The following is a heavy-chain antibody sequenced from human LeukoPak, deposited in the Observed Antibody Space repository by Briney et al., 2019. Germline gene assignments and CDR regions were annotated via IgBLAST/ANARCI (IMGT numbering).Heavy chain of an antibody. J-gene: IGHJ4*02. Sequence: PGGSLRLSCAASGFTFSSYAMGWVRQAPGKGLEWVSSISGSGAGTYYADSVKGRCTISRDNSKNTLYLQMNSLRAEDTAVYYCASARGYCSGGSCYSDYWGQGTLVTVSS. CDR3: ASARGYCSGGSCYSDY. CDR2: ISGSGAGT. V-gene: IGHV3-23*01. D-gene: IGHD2-15*01. CDR1: GFTFSSYA.